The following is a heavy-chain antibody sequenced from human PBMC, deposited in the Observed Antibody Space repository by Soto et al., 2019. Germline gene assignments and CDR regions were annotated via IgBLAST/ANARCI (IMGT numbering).Heavy chain of an antibody. D-gene: IGHD2-2*01. CDR1: DYTFSSYA. Sequence: ASVKVSCKASDYTFSSYAINWVRQAPGQGLEWMGWISTYNGNTNYAQMLQGRVTMTTDTSASTAYMELSSLRSEDTAVYYCARVRLHCSSTSCYEYYYYMDVWGKGTTVTVSS. CDR2: ISTYNGNT. CDR3: ARVRLHCSSTSCYEYYYYMDV. J-gene: IGHJ6*03. V-gene: IGHV1-18*01.